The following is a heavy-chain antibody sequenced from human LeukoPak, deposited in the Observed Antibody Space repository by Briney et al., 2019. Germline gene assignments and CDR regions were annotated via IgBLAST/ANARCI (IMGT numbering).Heavy chain of an antibody. Sequence: SETLSLTCTVSGGSVSSFYWSWIRQPPGKGLEWIGYIYYSGNTNYNPSLRSRVTISMDTSKNQFSLKVSSVTAADTAVYYCAKGAGPPWFDPWGQGTLVTVSS. CDR3: AKGAGPPWFDP. V-gene: IGHV4-59*02. CDR1: GGSVSSFY. J-gene: IGHJ5*02. CDR2: IYYSGNT. D-gene: IGHD6-19*01.